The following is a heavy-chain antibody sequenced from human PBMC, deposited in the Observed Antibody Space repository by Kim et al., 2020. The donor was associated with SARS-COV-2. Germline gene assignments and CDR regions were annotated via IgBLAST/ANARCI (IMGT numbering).Heavy chain of an antibody. CDR2: IIPIFGTA. Sequence: SVKVSCKASGGTSSSYAISWVRQAPGQGLEWMGGIIPIFGTANYAQKFQGRVTITADESTSTAYMELSSLRSEDTAVYYCARVPPPSVTIGLAFDYWGQGTLVTVSS. CDR3: ARVPPPSVTIGLAFDY. D-gene: IGHD4-17*01. J-gene: IGHJ4*02. V-gene: IGHV1-69*13. CDR1: GGTSSSYA.